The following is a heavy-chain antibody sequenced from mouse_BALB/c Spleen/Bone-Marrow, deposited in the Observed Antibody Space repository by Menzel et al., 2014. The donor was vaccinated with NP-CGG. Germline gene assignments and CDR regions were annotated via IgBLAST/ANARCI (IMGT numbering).Heavy chain of an antibody. D-gene: IGHD2-1*01. V-gene: IGHV2-9*02. J-gene: IGHJ3*01. CDR2: IWAGGST. CDR3: ARDRDYGNYGWFAY. CDR1: GFSLTSYG. Sequence: VKLVESGPGLVAPSQSLSITCTVSGFSLTSYGVHWVRQPPGKGLEWLGVIWAGGSTNYNSALMSRLSISKDNSKSXVFLKMNSLQTDDTAMYYCARDRDYGNYGWFAYWGQGTPVTVSA.